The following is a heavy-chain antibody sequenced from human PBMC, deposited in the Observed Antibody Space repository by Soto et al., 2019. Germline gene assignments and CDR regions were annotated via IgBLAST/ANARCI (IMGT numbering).Heavy chain of an antibody. J-gene: IGHJ5*02. Sequence: SETLSLTCTVSGGSISSGDYYWIWIRQPPGKGLEWIGYIYYSGSTYYNPSLKSRVTISVDTSKNQFSLKLSSVTAADTAVYYCARGPRRITIFGVVIISNWFDPWGQGTLVTVSS. CDR1: GGSISSGDYY. V-gene: IGHV4-30-4*01. CDR3: ARGPRRITIFGVVIISNWFDP. D-gene: IGHD3-3*01. CDR2: IYYSGST.